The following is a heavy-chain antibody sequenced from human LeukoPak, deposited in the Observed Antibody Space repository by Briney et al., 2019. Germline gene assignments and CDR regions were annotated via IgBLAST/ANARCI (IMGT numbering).Heavy chain of an antibody. CDR3: ARRLTGPIDY. J-gene: IGHJ4*02. CDR2: IIPILGIA. D-gene: IGHD7-27*01. Sequence: ASVKVSCKASGGTFSSYAISWVRQAPGQGLEWMRRIIPILGIANYAQKFQGRVTITADKSTSTAYMELSSLRSEDTAVYYCARRLTGPIDYWGQGTLVTVSS. CDR1: GGTFSSYA. V-gene: IGHV1-69*04.